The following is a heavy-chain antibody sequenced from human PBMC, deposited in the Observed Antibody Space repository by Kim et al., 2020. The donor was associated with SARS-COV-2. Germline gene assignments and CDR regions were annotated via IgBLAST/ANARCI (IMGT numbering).Heavy chain of an antibody. V-gene: IGHV4-34*01. Sequence: SETLSLTCAVYGGSFSGYYWSWIRQPPGKGLEWIGEINHSGSTNYNPSLKSRVTISVDTSKNQFSLKLSSVTAADTAVYYCARDHKQYGRHYYGMDVWGQGTTVTVSS. D-gene: IGHD3-10*01. CDR2: INHSGST. CDR1: GGSFSGYY. J-gene: IGHJ6*02. CDR3: ARDHKQYGRHYYGMDV.